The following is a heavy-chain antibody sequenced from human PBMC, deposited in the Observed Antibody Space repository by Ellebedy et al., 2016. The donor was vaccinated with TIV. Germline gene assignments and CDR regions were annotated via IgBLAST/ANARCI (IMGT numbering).Heavy chain of an antibody. J-gene: IGHJ6*02. Sequence: AASVKVSCQASGGTFSSYAISWVRQAPGQGLEWMGGIIPIFGTANYAQKFQGRVTITADESTSTAYMELSSLRSEDTAVYYCAVYYDILTGYSYYYGMDVWGQGTTVTVSS. D-gene: IGHD3-9*01. CDR3: AVYYDILTGYSYYYGMDV. CDR2: IIPIFGTA. V-gene: IGHV1-69*13. CDR1: GGTFSSYA.